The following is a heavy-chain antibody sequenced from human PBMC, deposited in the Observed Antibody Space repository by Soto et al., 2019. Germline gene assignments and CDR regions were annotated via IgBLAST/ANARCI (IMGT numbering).Heavy chain of an antibody. D-gene: IGHD3-22*01. Sequence: QVQLVESGGGVVQPGRSLRLSCVASGFTFSTYGMHWVRQAPGKGLEWVAVVSYDGIRKYYADSVKGRFTTSRDNSENTLYLQMNSLRAEDTAVYYCAKGAYYYDSNGYYFDYWGQGTLVTVSS. CDR2: VSYDGIRK. J-gene: IGHJ4*02. CDR1: GFTFSTYG. V-gene: IGHV3-30*18. CDR3: AKGAYYYDSNGYYFDY.